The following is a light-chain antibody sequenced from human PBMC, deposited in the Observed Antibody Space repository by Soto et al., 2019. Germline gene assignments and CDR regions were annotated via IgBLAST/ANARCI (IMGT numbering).Light chain of an antibody. CDR2: AAS. CDR1: QSISSY. CDR3: QQSYSTPLT. J-gene: IGKJ1*01. V-gene: IGKV1-39*01. Sequence: DIQMTQSPSSLSASVGDRVTITCRASQSISSYLNWYQQKLGKAPKLLIYAASSLQSGVPSRFSGSGSGTDFTLTISSLQPEDFATYYCQQSYSTPLTVGQGTKVEIK.